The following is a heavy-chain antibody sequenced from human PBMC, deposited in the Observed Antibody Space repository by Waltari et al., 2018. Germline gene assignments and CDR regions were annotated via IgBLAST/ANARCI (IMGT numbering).Heavy chain of an antibody. D-gene: IGHD3-10*01. CDR3: ARPSRGIQPFDY. J-gene: IGHJ4*02. V-gene: IGHV4-39*01. Sequence: QLQLQESGPGLVKPSETLSLTCNVSGGSIISSSYYWGWVRQPPGKGLEWIGSIYNFGNTFYNPSLSSRVTISMDTPNNQFSLKLSSVTAADAAVYYCARPSRGIQPFDYWGPGTLVTVSS. CDR2: IYNFGNT. CDR1: GGSIISSSYY.